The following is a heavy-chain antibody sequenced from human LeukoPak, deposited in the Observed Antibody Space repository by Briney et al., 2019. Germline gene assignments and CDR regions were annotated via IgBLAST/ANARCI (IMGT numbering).Heavy chain of an antibody. CDR1: GFTFSSYG. V-gene: IGHV3-33*01. CDR3: AREYYYDSSLAFDI. J-gene: IGHJ3*02. D-gene: IGHD3-22*01. Sequence: QPGRSLRLSCAASGFTFSSYGMDWVRQAPGKGLEWVAAIWYDGSNKHYADSVKGRFTISRDNPKNTLYLQMNSLRAEDTAVYYCAREYYYDSSLAFDIWGQGTMVTVSS. CDR2: IWYDGSNK.